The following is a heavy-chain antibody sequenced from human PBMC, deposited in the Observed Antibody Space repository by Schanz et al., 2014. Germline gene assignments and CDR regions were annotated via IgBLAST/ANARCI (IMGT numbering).Heavy chain of an antibody. CDR1: GYTFTSYG. V-gene: IGHV1-18*01. CDR2: INTGSGDT. J-gene: IGHJ5*02. CDR3: AKAEYDILTDSYSRLDP. Sequence: QVQLVQSGAEVKKPGASVKVSCKASGYTFTSYGISWVRQATGQRLEWMGWINTGSGDTKYSQNFQGRVTITRDTSASTAYMELRSLRSDDTAVYYCAKAEYDILTDSYSRLDPWGQGTLVTVSS. D-gene: IGHD3-9*01.